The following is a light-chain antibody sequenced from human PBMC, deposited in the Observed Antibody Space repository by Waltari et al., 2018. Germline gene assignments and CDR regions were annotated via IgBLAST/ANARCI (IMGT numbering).Light chain of an antibody. V-gene: IGLV1-51*01. J-gene: IGLJ2*01. Sequence: QSVLTQPPSVSAAPGQKVTISCSGTSPPIVNTFVFWYQQLPGTAHNLLIYDDNERPSGIPDRFSGSKSGTSATLGITGLQTGDEADYYCGTWDSSLSVVVFGGGTKVTVL. CDR3: GTWDSSLSVVV. CDR2: DDN. CDR1: SPPIVNTF.